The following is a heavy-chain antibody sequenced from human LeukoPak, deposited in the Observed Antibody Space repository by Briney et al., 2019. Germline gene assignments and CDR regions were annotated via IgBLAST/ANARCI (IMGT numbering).Heavy chain of an antibody. CDR2: IYSGGST. CDR1: GFTVSSNY. J-gene: IGHJ5*02. D-gene: IGHD2-2*02. CDR3: SGVPAAIVSDNWFDP. V-gene: IGHV3-66*01. Sequence: GGSLRLSCAASGFTVSSNYMSWVRQAPGKGLEWVSVIYSGGSTYYADSVKGRFTISRDNSKNTLYLQMNSLRAEDTAVYYCSGVPAAIVSDNWFDPWGQGTLVTVSS.